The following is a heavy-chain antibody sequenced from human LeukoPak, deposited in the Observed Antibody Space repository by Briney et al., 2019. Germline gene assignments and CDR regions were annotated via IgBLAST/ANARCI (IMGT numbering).Heavy chain of an antibody. CDR3: AFRTSGYFSF. CDR2: ISSSGSII. J-gene: IGHJ4*02. CDR1: GFSGYY. Sequence: GGSLRPSCAASGFSGYYMSWIRQAPGKGLEWVSYISSSGSIIYYADSVKGRFTISRDNARHSLYLQMNSLRVEDTAVYYCAFRTSGYFSFWGQGIVVTVSS. V-gene: IGHV3-11*01. D-gene: IGHD3-3*01.